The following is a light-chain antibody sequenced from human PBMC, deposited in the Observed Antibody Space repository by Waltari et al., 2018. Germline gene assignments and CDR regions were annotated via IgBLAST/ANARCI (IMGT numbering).Light chain of an antibody. CDR2: DAS. CDR3: QQRSSWPLT. CDR1: QSVDDQ. V-gene: IGKV3-11*01. J-gene: IGKJ4*01. Sequence: EKVLTQSPATLSLSPGERATLSRRASQSVDDQLAWYQQKPGQAPRLLIYDASNRATGIPSRFSGSGSGTDFTLTISSLEPEDFAVYYCQQRSSWPLTFGGGTKVEIK.